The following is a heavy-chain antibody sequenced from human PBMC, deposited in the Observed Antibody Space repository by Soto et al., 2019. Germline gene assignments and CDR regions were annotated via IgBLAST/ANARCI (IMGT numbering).Heavy chain of an antibody. D-gene: IGHD3-22*01. CDR1: GFTFDDYA. CDR3: AKDMHYDSSGYYDY. Sequence: EVQLVESGGGLVQPGRSLRLSCAASGFTFDDYAMHWVRQAPGKGLEWVSGISWNSGSIGYADSVKGRFTISRDNAKNSLYLQMNSLRAEDTDLYYCAKDMHYDSSGYYDYWGQGTLVTVSS. CDR2: ISWNSGSI. J-gene: IGHJ4*02. V-gene: IGHV3-9*01.